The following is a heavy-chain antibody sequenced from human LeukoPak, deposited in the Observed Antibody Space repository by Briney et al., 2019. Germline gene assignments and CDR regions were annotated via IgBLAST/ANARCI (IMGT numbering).Heavy chain of an antibody. CDR3: ARRRYSSSWYIDY. CDR2: ISYDGSNK. V-gene: IGHV3-30*04. CDR1: GFSFSSYA. Sequence: GGSLSLSCAVSGFSFSSYAMHWVRQAQGKGLEWEAVISYDGSNKYYADSVKGRFTISRDNSTNTLYLQMNSLRAEDTAVYYCARRRYSSSWYIDYWGQGTLVTVSS. J-gene: IGHJ4*02. D-gene: IGHD6-13*01.